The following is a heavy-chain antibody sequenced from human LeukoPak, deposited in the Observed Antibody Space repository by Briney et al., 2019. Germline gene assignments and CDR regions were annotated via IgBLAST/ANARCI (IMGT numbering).Heavy chain of an antibody. J-gene: IGHJ4*02. Sequence: GGSLRLSCAASGCIFSSYAMNWVRQAPGKGLEWISYISSDSGTIYYADSMKGRFTISRDNARNSLYLQMNSLRAEDTAVYYCARDKKGIDYWGQGTLVTVSS. CDR1: GCIFSSYA. CDR3: ARDKKGIDY. V-gene: IGHV3-48*01. D-gene: IGHD3-10*01. CDR2: ISSDSGTI.